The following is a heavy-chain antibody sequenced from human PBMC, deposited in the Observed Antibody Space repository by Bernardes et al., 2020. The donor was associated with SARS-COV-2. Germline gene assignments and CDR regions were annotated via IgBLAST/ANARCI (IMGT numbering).Heavy chain of an antibody. CDR3: VRGPSDGHGRFEY. Sequence: GGSLRLSCAASGFTFSSYCMHWVRQAPGKGLVWVSRISGDGRTTTYADSVKGRFIISRDNARDTLYLQMNSLRAEDTAVYYCVRGPSDGHGRFEYWGQGTLGTVSS. CDR2: ISGDGRTT. CDR1: GFTFSSYC. V-gene: IGHV3-74*01. J-gene: IGHJ4*02.